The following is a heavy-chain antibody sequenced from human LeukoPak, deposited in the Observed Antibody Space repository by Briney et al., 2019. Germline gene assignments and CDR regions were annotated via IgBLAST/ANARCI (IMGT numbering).Heavy chain of an antibody. J-gene: IGHJ4*02. CDR1: GYTFTSYD. CDR3: ATRAYYYDSSGYRRNNPFDY. V-gene: IGHV1-8*01. CDR2: MNPNSGNT. D-gene: IGHD3-22*01. Sequence: ASVNVSCKASGYTFTSYDINWVRQATGQGLEWMGWMNPNSGNTGYAQKFQGRVTMTEDTSTDTAYMELSSLRSEDTAVYYCATRAYYYDSSGYRRNNPFDYWGQGTLVTVSS.